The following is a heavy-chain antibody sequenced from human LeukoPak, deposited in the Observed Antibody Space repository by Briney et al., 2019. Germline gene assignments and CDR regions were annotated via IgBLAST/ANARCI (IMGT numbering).Heavy chain of an antibody. D-gene: IGHD6-6*01. J-gene: IGHJ6*03. CDR3: ARDWGVSARPGYMDV. Sequence: SETLSPTCTVSGGSISNYYWSWIRQPPGKGLEWIGYIYYSGSTKYNPSLKSRVTISVDTSKNQFSLRLSSVTAADTAVYYCARDWGVSARPGYMDVWGKGTTVTVSS. CDR2: IYYSGST. V-gene: IGHV4-59*01. CDR1: GGSISNYY.